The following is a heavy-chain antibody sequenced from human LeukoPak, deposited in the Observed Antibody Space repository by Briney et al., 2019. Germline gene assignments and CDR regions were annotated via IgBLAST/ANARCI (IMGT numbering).Heavy chain of an antibody. J-gene: IGHJ5*02. Sequence: SETLSLTCTVSGGSISSYYWSWIRQPPGKGLEWIGYIYYSGSTNYDPSLKSRVTISVDTSKNQFSLKLSSVAAADTAVYYCARVEGNWFDPWGQGTLVTVSS. CDR3: ARVEGNWFDP. V-gene: IGHV4-59*01. CDR2: IYYSGST. CDR1: GGSISSYY.